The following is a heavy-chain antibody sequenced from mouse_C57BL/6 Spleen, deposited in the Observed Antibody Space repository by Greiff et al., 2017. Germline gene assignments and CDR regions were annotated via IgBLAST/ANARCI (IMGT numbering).Heavy chain of an antibody. CDR3: ARDSMVTTRDYFDY. Sequence: EVQGVASGGGLVKPGGSLKLSCAASGFTFSSYAMSWVRQTPEKRLEWVATISDGGSYTYYPDNVKGRFTLSRDNAKNNLYLQMSHLKSEDTAMYYCARDSMVTTRDYFDYWGQGTTLTVSS. V-gene: IGHV5-4*01. J-gene: IGHJ2*01. CDR1: GFTFSSYA. D-gene: IGHD2-2*01. CDR2: ISDGGSYT.